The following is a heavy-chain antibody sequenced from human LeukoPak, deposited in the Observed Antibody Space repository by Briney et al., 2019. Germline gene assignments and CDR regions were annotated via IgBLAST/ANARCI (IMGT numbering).Heavy chain of an antibody. Sequence: SVKVSCKASGGTFSNYAISWVRQAPGQGLEWMGGIIPIFGTANYAQKFQGRVTITTDESTSTAYMELSSLRSEDTAVYYCARDYCSSTSCFTRSYYYYMDVWGKGTTVTVSS. CDR1: GGTFSNYA. CDR2: IIPIFGTA. D-gene: IGHD2-2*02. V-gene: IGHV1-69*05. J-gene: IGHJ6*03. CDR3: ARDYCSSTSCFTRSYYYYMDV.